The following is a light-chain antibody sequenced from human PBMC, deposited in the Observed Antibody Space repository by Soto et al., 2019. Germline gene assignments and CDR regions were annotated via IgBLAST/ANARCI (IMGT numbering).Light chain of an antibody. Sequence: QSVLTQPRSVSGSPGQSVTISCTGTSSDVGVYNYVSWYQQHPGKAPKLMIYDVSKRPSGVPDRFSGSKSGNTASLTISGLQAEDEADYYCCSYAGSSMVFGGGTKLTVL. J-gene: IGLJ2*01. CDR1: SSDVGVYNY. CDR2: DVS. V-gene: IGLV2-11*01. CDR3: CSYAGSSMV.